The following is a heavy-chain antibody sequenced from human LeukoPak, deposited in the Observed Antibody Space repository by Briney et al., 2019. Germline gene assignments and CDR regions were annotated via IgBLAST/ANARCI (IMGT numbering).Heavy chain of an antibody. Sequence: GGSLRLSCAASGFTFSSFAMSWVRQAPGKGLEWVSTFSGSGGSTYYADSVRGRFSISRDNSKNTLYLQMNSLRAEDTAAYYCARSGLNRFDYWGQGTLVTVSS. CDR2: FSGSGGST. CDR3: ARSGLNRFDY. V-gene: IGHV3-23*01. CDR1: GFTFSSFA. D-gene: IGHD2-15*01. J-gene: IGHJ4*02.